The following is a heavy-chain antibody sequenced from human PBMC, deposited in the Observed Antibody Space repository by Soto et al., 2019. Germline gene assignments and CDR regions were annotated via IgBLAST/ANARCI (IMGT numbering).Heavy chain of an antibody. Sequence: GASVKVSCKASGYTFTSYAMHWVRQAPGQGLEWMGWINPNSGGTNYAQKFQGWVTMTRDTSISTAYMELSRLRSDDTAIYYCARDRLRGYDSSGFYSWGQGTMVTVSS. V-gene: IGHV1-2*04. J-gene: IGHJ4*02. D-gene: IGHD3-22*01. CDR1: GYTFTSYA. CDR3: ARDRLRGYDSSGFYS. CDR2: INPNSGGT.